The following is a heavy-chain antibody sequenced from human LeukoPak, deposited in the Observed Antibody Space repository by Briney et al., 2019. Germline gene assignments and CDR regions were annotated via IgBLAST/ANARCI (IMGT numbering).Heavy chain of an antibody. D-gene: IGHD3-22*01. CDR3: AGSTYYYDSSGYDY. J-gene: IGHJ4*02. V-gene: IGHV4-30-2*01. CDR1: GGSISSGGYS. Sequence: SETLSLTCAVSGGSISSGGYSWSWIRQPPGKGLEWIGYIYHSGSTYYNPSLKSRVTISVDRSKNQFSLKLSSVTAADTAVCYCAGSTYYYDSSGYDYWGQGTLVTVSS. CDR2: IYHSGST.